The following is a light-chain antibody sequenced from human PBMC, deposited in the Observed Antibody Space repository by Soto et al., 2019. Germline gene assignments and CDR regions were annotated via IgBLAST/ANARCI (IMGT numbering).Light chain of an antibody. Sequence: QSALTQPPSASGSPGQSVTISCTGTSSDVGGYNYVSWYQQHPGKAPKLMIYEVTKRPSGVPDRFSGSKSGTSASLAISGLQPDDDADYYCASWDDSLKALLFGGGTKLTVL. CDR2: EVT. J-gene: IGLJ3*02. CDR1: SSDVGGYNY. V-gene: IGLV2-8*01. CDR3: ASWDDSLKALL.